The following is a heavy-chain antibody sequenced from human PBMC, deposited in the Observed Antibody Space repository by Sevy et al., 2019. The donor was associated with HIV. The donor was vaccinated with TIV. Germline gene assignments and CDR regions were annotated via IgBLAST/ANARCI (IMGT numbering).Heavy chain of an antibody. CDR2: IYYTGTT. D-gene: IGHD5-18*01. CDR1: DGSVNSDNYF. Sequence: SETLSLTCTVSDGSVNSDNYFWTWIRQPPGKGLEWIGYIYYTGTTNYNPSLKSRVTISVDTSKNQFSLKLNSVTAADTAVYYCARCMASAMKNWFDPWGQGTLVTVSS. CDR3: ARCMASAMKNWFDP. J-gene: IGHJ5*02. V-gene: IGHV4-61*01.